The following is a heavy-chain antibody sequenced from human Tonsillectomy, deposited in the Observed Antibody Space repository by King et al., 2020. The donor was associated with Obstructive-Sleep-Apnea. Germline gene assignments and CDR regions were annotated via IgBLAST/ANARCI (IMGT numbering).Heavy chain of an antibody. D-gene: IGHD6-19*01. CDR2: LWSDGSNR. Sequence: VQLVESGGGVVQPGRSLRLSCAASGFTFSSYGMHWVRQAPGKGLEWVAVLWSDGSNRYYADSVKGRFTISRDNSKNTLFLQMSGLRGDDTAVYYCARGAVAAYYYSAMDVWGQGTTVTVSS. CDR3: ARGAVAAYYYSAMDV. CDR1: GFTFSSYG. J-gene: IGHJ6*02. V-gene: IGHV3-33*01.